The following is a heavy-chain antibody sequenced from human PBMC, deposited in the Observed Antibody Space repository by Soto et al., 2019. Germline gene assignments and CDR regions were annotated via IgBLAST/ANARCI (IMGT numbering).Heavy chain of an antibody. CDR1: GYTFASDA. CDR2: SSAYNGNT. J-gene: IGHJ4*02. V-gene: IGHV1-18*01. CDR3: ARDPPPPDY. Sequence: QVQLVQSGAEVKKPGDSVKVSCKASGYTFASDASSWRRQAPGQGLEWMGWSSAYNGNTNYAQKLQGRVTMTTDTSTRTAYMELRSLRSDDTAVYYYARDPPPPDYWGQGTLVTVSS.